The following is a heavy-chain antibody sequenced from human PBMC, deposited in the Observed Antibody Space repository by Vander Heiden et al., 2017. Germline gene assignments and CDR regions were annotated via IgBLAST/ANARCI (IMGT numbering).Heavy chain of an antibody. V-gene: IGHV3-7*04. CDR2: IKQDGSEK. Sequence: EVQLVESGGGLVQPGGSLRLSCAGTGFAFRSYWMNWVRQVPGKGLEWVATIKQDGSEKYYVDSVKGRFTLSRDNAKSSLDLQMNGLRAEDTSVYYCARGSTSGWFTHMDVWGQGTTVTVSS. D-gene: IGHD6-13*01. CDR3: ARGSTSGWFTHMDV. CDR1: GFAFRSYW. J-gene: IGHJ6*02.